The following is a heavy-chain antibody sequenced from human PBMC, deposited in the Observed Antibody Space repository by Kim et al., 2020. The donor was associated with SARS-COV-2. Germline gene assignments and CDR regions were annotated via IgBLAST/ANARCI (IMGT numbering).Heavy chain of an antibody. Sequence: SETLSLTCAVYGGSFSGYYWSWIRQPPGKGLEWIGEINHSGSTNYNPSLKSRVTISVDTSKNQFSLKLSSVTAADTAVYYCARVRRTWFGELLSRNWFDPCGQGTLVTVSS. V-gene: IGHV4-34*01. CDR1: GGSFSGYY. CDR2: INHSGST. CDR3: ARVRRTWFGELLSRNWFDP. D-gene: IGHD3-10*01. J-gene: IGHJ5*02.